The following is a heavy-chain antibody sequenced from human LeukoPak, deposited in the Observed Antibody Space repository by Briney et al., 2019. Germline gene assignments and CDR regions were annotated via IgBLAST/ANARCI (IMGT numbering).Heavy chain of an antibody. CDR2: IIPIFGTA. CDR1: GGTFSSYA. Sequence: ASVKVSCKASGGTFSSYAISWVRQAPGQGLEWMGRIIPIFGTANYAQKFQGRVTITTDESTSTAYMELSSLRSEDTAVYYCARDLAMTTQYYYYYMDVWGKGTTVTVSS. CDR3: ARDLAMTTQYYYYYMDV. J-gene: IGHJ6*03. V-gene: IGHV1-69*05. D-gene: IGHD4-11*01.